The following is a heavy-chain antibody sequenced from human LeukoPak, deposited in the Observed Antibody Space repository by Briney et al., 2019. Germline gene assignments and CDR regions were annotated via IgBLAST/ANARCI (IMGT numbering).Heavy chain of an antibody. CDR1: GFTFSDYY. V-gene: IGHV3-11*01. CDR3: AKPAYGDYVRGAFDI. Sequence: PGGSLRLSCAASGFTFSDYYMSWIRQAPGKGLEWVSYISSSGSTIYYADSVKGRFTISRDNAKNTLFLQMNNLRAEDAAVYYCAKPAYGDYVRGAFDIWGQGTMVTVSS. J-gene: IGHJ3*02. D-gene: IGHD4-17*01. CDR2: ISSSGSTI.